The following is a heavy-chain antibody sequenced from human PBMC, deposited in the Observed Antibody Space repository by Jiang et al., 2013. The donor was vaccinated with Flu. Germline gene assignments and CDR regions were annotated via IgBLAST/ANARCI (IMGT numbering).Heavy chain of an antibody. D-gene: IGHD3-10*01. V-gene: IGHV1-2*02. Sequence: EVKKPGASVKVSCKASGYTFTGYYMHWVRQAPGQGLEWMGWINPNSGGTNYAQKFQGRVTMTRDTSISTAYMELSRLRSDDTAVYYCARTEPSYYYGSGSYYLMGWGKGYGMDVWGQGTTVTVSS. J-gene: IGHJ6*02. CDR1: GYTFTGYY. CDR2: INPNSGGT. CDR3: ARTEPSYYYGSGSYYLMGWGKGYGMDV.